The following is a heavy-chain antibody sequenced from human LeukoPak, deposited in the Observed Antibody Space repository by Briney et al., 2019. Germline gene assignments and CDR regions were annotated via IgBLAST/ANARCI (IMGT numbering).Heavy chain of an antibody. CDR3: AKVIGTYYYYGMDV. CDR2: ISGSGGST. J-gene: IGHJ6*02. D-gene: IGHD1-1*01. CDR1: GFTFSSYA. V-gene: IGHV3-23*01. Sequence: GGSLRLSCAASGFTFSSYAMSWVRQAPGKGLEWVSAISGSGGSTYYADSVKGRFTISRDNSKNTPYLQMNSLRAEDTAVYYCAKVIGTYYYYGMDVWGQGTTVTVSS.